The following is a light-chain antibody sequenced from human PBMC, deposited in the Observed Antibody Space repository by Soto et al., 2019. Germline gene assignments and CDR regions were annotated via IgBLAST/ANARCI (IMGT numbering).Light chain of an antibody. CDR1: QSVYSK. CDR3: QQYTNWPWT. V-gene: IGKV3-15*01. J-gene: IGKJ1*01. Sequence: EIVMTQSPGTLSVSPGERATPSCRASQSVYSKLAWYQQKPGQAPRLLIYGVSTRATGIPARFSGSGSGTEFTLTISSLQSEDFVVYHCQQYTNWPWTFGQGTNV. CDR2: GVS.